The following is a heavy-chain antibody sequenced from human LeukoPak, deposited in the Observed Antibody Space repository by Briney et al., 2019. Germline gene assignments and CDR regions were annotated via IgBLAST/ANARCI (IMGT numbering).Heavy chain of an antibody. CDR2: IIPIFGTA. CDR3: ARGSYYSNYEYIYYYGMDV. D-gene: IGHD4-11*01. Sequence: SVKVSCKASGGTFSSYAISWVRQAPGQGLEWMGGIIPIFGTANYAQKFQGRVTIAADESTSTAYMELSSLRSEDTAVYYCARGSYYSNYEYIYYYGMDVWGQGTTVTVSS. CDR1: GGTFSSYA. J-gene: IGHJ6*02. V-gene: IGHV1-69*13.